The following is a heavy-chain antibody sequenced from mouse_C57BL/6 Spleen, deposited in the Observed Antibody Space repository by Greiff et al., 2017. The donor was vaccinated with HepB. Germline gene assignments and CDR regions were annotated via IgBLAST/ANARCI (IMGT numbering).Heavy chain of an antibody. CDR3: ASGDGSSYAMDD. J-gene: IGHJ4*01. CDR1: GYSFTDYN. D-gene: IGHD1-1*01. CDR2: INPNYGTT. Sequence: VQLQQSGPELVKPGASVKISCKASGYSFTDYNMNWVKQSNGKSLEWIGVINPNYGTTSYNQKFKGKATLTVDQSSSTAYMQLNSLTSEDSAVYDCASGDGSSYAMDDWGQGTSVTVSS. V-gene: IGHV1-39*01.